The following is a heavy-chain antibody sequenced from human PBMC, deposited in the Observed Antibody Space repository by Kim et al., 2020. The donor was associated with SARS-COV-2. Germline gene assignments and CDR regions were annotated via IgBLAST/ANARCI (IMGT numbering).Heavy chain of an antibody. D-gene: IGHD6-13*01. CDR1: GFTFSSYA. CDR3: AREKAAAGTKWFDY. CDR2: ISYDGSNK. J-gene: IGHJ4*02. Sequence: GGSLRLSCAASGFTFSSYAMHWVRQAPGKGLEWVAVISYDGSNKYYADSVKGRFTISRDNSKNTLYLQMNSLRAEDTAVYYCAREKAAAGTKWFDYWGQG. V-gene: IGHV3-30*04.